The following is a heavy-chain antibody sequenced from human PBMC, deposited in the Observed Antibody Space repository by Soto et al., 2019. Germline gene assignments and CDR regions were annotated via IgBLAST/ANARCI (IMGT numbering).Heavy chain of an antibody. Sequence: KTSETLSLTCAVSGASITSTYWWNWLRQTPGKGLEWIGEIYHTGSTNYNPSLESRATISVDTSKNQFSLRLTSVTAADTAVYYCASTYYDFWSCYIFWGQGSLVTVSS. J-gene: IGHJ4*02. CDR2: IYHTGST. D-gene: IGHD3-3*01. CDR1: GASITSTYW. CDR3: ASTYYDFWSCYIF. V-gene: IGHV4-4*02.